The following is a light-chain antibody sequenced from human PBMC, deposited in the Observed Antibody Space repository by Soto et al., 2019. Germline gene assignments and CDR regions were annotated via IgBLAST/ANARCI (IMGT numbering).Light chain of an antibody. CDR2: SAS. V-gene: IGKV1-39*01. CDR1: RGIATS. CDR3: QQTFSTPPYT. J-gene: IGKJ2*01. Sequence: DLQMTQSPSSLSASPGDTVSFTCRASRGIATSVSWYQQKPGAAPKLLIYSASTLQSGVPSRFSGSGSVTDFTLTISGLQPEDFATYFCQQTFSTPPYTFGQGTRL.